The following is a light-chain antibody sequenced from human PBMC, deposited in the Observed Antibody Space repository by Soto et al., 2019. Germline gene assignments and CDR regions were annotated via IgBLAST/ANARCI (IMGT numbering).Light chain of an antibody. V-gene: IGKV2-28*01. CDR3: MQALQTPIT. CDR1: QSLLHSNGYNY. Sequence: DIVMTQSPLSLPVTPAEPASISCRSSQSLLHSNGYNYLDCYLQKPGPSPQLLIYLGSNRASGVPDRFSGSGYVTDFTLKISRVEAEDVGVYYCMQALQTPITFGQGTRLEIK. CDR2: LGS. J-gene: IGKJ5*01.